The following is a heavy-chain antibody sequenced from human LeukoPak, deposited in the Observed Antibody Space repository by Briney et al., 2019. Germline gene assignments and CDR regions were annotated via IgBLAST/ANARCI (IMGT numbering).Heavy chain of an antibody. J-gene: IGHJ6*02. V-gene: IGHV3-30*04. CDR3: ASRSWAGN. CDR2: ISYDGSNK. Sequence: SGRSLRLSCAASGFTFSSYAMHWVRQAPGKGLEGVAVISYDGSNKYYTDSVKGRFTISRDNSKNTLYLQMNSLRAEDTAVYYCASRSWAGNWGQGTTVTVSS. D-gene: IGHD6-19*01. CDR1: GFTFSSYA.